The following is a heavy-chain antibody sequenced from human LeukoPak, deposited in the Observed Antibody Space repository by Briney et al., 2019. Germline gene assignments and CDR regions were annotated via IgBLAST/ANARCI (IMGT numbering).Heavy chain of an antibody. V-gene: IGHV3-30*03. Sequence: GGSLRLSCAASGFTFSSYGMHWVRQAPGKGLEWVAVISYDGSNKYYADSVKGRFTISRDNSKNTLYLQMNSLRAEDTAVYYCASATAATDYWGQGTLVTVSS. CDR2: ISYDGSNK. CDR1: GFTFSSYG. CDR3: ASATAATDY. D-gene: IGHD2-15*01. J-gene: IGHJ4*02.